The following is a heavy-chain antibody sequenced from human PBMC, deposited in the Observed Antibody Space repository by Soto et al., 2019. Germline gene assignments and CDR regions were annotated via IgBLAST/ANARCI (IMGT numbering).Heavy chain of an antibody. CDR2: ISYDGSNK. CDR1: VFTFISYA. CDR3: AMSDYDSSGYLS. D-gene: IGHD3-22*01. V-gene: IGHV3-30-3*01. J-gene: IGHJ5*02. Sequence: PGWSLRLSCASSVFTFISYAMHWVRQAPGKGLEWVAVISYDGSNKYYADSVKGRFTISRDNSKNTLYLQMNSLRAEDTAVYYCAMSDYDSSGYLSWGQGTLVTVSS.